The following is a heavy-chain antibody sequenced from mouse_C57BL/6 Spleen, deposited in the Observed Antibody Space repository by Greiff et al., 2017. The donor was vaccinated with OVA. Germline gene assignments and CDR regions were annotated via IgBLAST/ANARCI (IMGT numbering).Heavy chain of an antibody. CDR2: IDPSDSYT. CDR1: GYTFTSYW. Sequence: QVQLKQPGAELVMPGASVKLSCKASGYTFTSYWMHWVKQRPGQGLEWIGEIDPSDSYTNYNQKFKGKSTLTVDKSSSTAYMQLSSLTSEDSAVYYCARSGAYYSNYGYAMDYWGQGTSVTVSS. CDR3: ARSGAYYSNYGYAMDY. D-gene: IGHD2-5*01. V-gene: IGHV1-69*01. J-gene: IGHJ4*01.